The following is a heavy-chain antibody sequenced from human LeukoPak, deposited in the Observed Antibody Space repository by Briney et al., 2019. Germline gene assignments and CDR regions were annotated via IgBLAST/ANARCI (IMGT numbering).Heavy chain of an antibody. J-gene: IGHJ4*02. V-gene: IGHV1-2*02. CDR2: INPNSGGT. Sequence: ASVKVSCKASGYTFTGYYMHWVRQAPGQGLEWMGWINPNSGGTNYAQQFQRRVTMTRDTSISTAYMELSRLRSDDTAVYYCARTRGYGDFYFDYWGQGTLVTVSS. D-gene: IGHD4-17*01. CDR3: ARTRGYGDFYFDY. CDR1: GYTFTGYY.